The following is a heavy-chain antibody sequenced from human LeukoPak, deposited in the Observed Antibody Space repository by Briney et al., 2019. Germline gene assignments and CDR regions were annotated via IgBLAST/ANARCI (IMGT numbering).Heavy chain of an antibody. V-gene: IGHV1-18*01. J-gene: IGHJ6*02. D-gene: IGHD7-27*01. Sequence: ASVKVSCKASGYTFTSYGISWVRQAPGQGLEWMGWISAYNGNTNYARKLQGRVTMTTDTSTSTAYMELRSLRSDDTAVYYCASGDIPPRSYYYYGMDVWGQGTTVTVSS. CDR1: GYTFTSYG. CDR3: ASGDIPPRSYYYYGMDV. CDR2: ISAYNGNT.